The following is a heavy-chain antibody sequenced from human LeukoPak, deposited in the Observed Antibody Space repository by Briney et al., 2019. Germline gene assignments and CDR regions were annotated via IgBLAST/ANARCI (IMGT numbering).Heavy chain of an antibody. Sequence: SGTLSLTCAVSGGSISSSNWWSWVRQSPGKGLEWIGEIYHSGSTNYNPSFKSRVTISVDKSKNQFSLKLRSVTAADTAVYYCARQYYFDSSGYYYAFDIWGQGTMVTVSS. CDR1: GGSISSSNW. J-gene: IGHJ3*02. CDR3: ARQYYFDSSGYYYAFDI. CDR2: IYHSGST. V-gene: IGHV4-4*02. D-gene: IGHD3-22*01.